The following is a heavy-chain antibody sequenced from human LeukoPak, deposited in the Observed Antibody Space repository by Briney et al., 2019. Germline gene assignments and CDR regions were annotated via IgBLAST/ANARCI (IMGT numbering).Heavy chain of an antibody. J-gene: IGHJ3*02. Sequence: GASVKVSCKVSGYTLTELSMHWVRQAPGKGLEWMGGFDPEDGETIYAQKFQGRVTMAEDTSTDTAYMELSSLRSEDTAVYYCAYGSGSYYTVEAFDIWGQGTMVTVSS. CDR1: GYTLTELS. CDR2: FDPEDGET. D-gene: IGHD3-10*01. V-gene: IGHV1-24*01. CDR3: AYGSGSYYTVEAFDI.